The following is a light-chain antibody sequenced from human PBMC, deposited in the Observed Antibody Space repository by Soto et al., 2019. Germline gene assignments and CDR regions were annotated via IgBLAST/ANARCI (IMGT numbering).Light chain of an antibody. Sequence: IQLTQSPSSLSASVGDRVTITCRASQDFSIYLAWYQQEPGKAPKLLIYAASTLQSGLPSRFSGSGSGTDVTLSISSLQTEDFATYYCQQVNAYPSTFGGGTKVEFK. CDR3: QQVNAYPST. CDR1: QDFSIY. J-gene: IGKJ4*01. CDR2: AAS. V-gene: IGKV1-9*01.